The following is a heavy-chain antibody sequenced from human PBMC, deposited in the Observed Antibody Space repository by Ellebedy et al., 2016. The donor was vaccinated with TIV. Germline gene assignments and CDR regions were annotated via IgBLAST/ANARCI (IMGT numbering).Heavy chain of an antibody. CDR2: ISAYTGDT. Sequence: ASVKVSCKASGYAFNSYGLSWVRQAPGQGLEWVAWISAYTGDTNYAQRFQGRLPMTIDTSTTTAYMELNSLRYDDTAVYYCARDMVQGMVARYLWFDYWGQGTLVTVSS. CDR1: GYAFNSYG. D-gene: IGHD5-12*01. V-gene: IGHV1-18*01. CDR3: ARDMVQGMVARYLWFDY. J-gene: IGHJ4*02.